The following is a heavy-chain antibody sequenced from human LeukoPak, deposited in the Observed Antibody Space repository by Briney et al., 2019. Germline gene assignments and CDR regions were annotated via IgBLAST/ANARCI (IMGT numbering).Heavy chain of an antibody. Sequence: GGSLRLSCAASGLTFRDYYMSWIRQAPGMGLEWVSYISSSGSTIHYADSVKGRFTISRDNGKNLLYLQMNSLRAEDSAVYYCASPGPTGDYYSYIDVWAEGTTVTVSS. V-gene: IGHV3-11*04. CDR1: GLTFRDYY. CDR3: ASPGPTGDYYSYIDV. D-gene: IGHD4-17*01. J-gene: IGHJ6*03. CDR2: ISSSGSTI.